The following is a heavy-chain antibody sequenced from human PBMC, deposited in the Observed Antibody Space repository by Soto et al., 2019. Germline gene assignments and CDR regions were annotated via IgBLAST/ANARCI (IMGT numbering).Heavy chain of an antibody. V-gene: IGHV4-31*03. D-gene: IGHD2-2*01. CDR1: GGSISTGGYY. Sequence: PSDTLSLTCTVSGGSISTGGYYWIWILQHPGKGLEWFGYIYYCGSTYYNPSLKSRVTISVDTSKNQFSLKLSSVTAADTAVYYWARVYIVLVTAATEYPGWFDPWGQGSLVTV. J-gene: IGHJ5*02. CDR3: ARVYIVLVTAATEYPGWFDP. CDR2: IYYCGST.